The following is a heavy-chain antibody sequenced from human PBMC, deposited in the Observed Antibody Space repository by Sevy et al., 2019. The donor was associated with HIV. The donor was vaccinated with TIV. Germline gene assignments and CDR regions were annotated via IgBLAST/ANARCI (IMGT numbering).Heavy chain of an antibody. V-gene: IGHV3-30*02. J-gene: IGHJ6*02. CDR1: GFTFKSYG. D-gene: IGHD4-17*01. Sequence: GGSLRLSCAASGFTFKSYGMHWVRQAPGKGLEWVTFIRNDGSTKYYADSVRGRFTASRDNSKNTLYLHMNSLRPEDTAVYYCVKGPHPAVTTSYALDVWGQGITVTVSS. CDR2: IRNDGSTK. CDR3: VKGPHPAVTTSYALDV.